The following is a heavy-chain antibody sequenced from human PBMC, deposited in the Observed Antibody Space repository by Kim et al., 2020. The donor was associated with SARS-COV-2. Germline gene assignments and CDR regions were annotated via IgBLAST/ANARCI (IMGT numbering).Heavy chain of an antibody. Sequence: GGSLRLSCAASGFTFSSYSMNWVRQAPGKGLEWVSYISSSSSTIYYADSVKGRFTISRDNAKNSLYLQMNSLRDEDTAVYYCARYYSQWLMLNRLYYYGMDVWGQGTTVTVSS. J-gene: IGHJ6*02. CDR3: ARYYSQWLMLNRLYYYGMDV. V-gene: IGHV3-48*02. CDR1: GFTFSSYS. D-gene: IGHD6-19*01. CDR2: ISSSSSTI.